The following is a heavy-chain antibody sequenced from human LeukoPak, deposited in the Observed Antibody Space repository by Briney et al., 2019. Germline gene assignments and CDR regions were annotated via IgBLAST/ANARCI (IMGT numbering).Heavy chain of an antibody. CDR2: IRYDGSNK. V-gene: IGHV3-30*02. CDR3: AKDNIWXXXXTXXFDY. CDR1: GFTFSSYG. J-gene: IGHJ4*02. D-gene: IGHD2/OR15-2a*01. Sequence: GGSLRLSCAASGFTFSSYGMHWVRQAPGKGLEWVAFIRYDGSNKYYADSVKGRFTISRDNSKNTLYMQMNSLRAEDTAVYYCAKDNIWXXXXTXXFDYXGXGXLVXXS.